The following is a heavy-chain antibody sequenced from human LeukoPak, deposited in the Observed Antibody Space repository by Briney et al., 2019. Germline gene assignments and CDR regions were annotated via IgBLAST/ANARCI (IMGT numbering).Heavy chain of an antibody. D-gene: IGHD2-2*02. CDR1: GYTFTSYA. Sequence: ASVKVSCKASGYTFTSYAMHWVRQAPGQRLEWMGWINAGNGNTKYSQKFQGRVTITRDTSASTAYMELSSLRSEDTAVYYCARAPGGRYCSSTSCYTAVGYWGQGTLVTVSS. CDR2: INAGNGNT. J-gene: IGHJ4*02. CDR3: ARAPGGRYCSSTSCYTAVGY. V-gene: IGHV1-3*01.